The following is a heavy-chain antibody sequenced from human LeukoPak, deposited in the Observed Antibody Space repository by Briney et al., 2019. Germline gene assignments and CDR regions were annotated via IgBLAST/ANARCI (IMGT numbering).Heavy chain of an antibody. J-gene: IGHJ4*02. Sequence: PGGSLRLSCAASGFTFSSYSMNWVRQAPGKGLEWVSSISSSSSYIYYADSVKGRFTISRDNAKNSLYLQMNSLRAEDTAVYYCARVNNDKKYCSSTSCPPGYWGQGTLVTVSS. CDR2: ISSSSSYI. CDR1: GFTFSSYS. CDR3: ARVNNDKKYCSSTSCPPGY. V-gene: IGHV3-21*01. D-gene: IGHD2-2*01.